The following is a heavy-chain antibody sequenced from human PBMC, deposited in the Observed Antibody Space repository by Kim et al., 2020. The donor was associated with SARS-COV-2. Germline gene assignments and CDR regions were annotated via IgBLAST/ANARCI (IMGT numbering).Heavy chain of an antibody. D-gene: IGHD4-4*01. CDR2: ISGSGANT. V-gene: IGHV3-23*01. Sequence: GGSLRLSCAASGFTFSNHVMSWVRQPPGKGPEWVAGISGSGANTYYEDSVRGRFTIPRDNSKRKVYLQMNSRRADDTALYFCAKRDDYRYFVYWYFDLWGRGTLVTVSS. CDR3: AKRDDYRYFVYWYFDL. CDR1: GFTFSNHV. J-gene: IGHJ2*01.